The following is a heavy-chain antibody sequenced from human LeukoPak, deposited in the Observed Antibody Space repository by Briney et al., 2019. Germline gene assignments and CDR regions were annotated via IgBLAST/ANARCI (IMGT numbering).Heavy chain of an antibody. CDR3: ARGFSGSHYSFDY. CDR1: GYPFTTYT. V-gene: IGHV7-4-1*02. Sequence: ASVKVSCKASGYPFTTYTVNGVRQAPGQGLEWMGWINTYTGNSTYAQGLTGRFVFSLDTSISTAYLQLSSLKADDTAVYYCARGFSGSHYSFDYWGQGTLVTVSS. D-gene: IGHD1-26*01. J-gene: IGHJ4*01. CDR2: INTYTGNS.